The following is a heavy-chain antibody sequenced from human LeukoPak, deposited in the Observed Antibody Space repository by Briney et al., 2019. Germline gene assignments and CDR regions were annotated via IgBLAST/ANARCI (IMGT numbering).Heavy chain of an antibody. CDR2: ISYDGSNK. Sequence: RGSLRLSCAASGSTFSSYAMHWVRQAPGKGLEWVAVISYDGSNKNYADSVKGRFTISRDNSKNTLYLQMNSLRAEDTAVYYCARGPEWEPYYFDYWGQGTLVTVSS. J-gene: IGHJ4*02. CDR3: ARGPEWEPYYFDY. V-gene: IGHV3-30-3*01. CDR1: GSTFSSYA. D-gene: IGHD1-26*01.